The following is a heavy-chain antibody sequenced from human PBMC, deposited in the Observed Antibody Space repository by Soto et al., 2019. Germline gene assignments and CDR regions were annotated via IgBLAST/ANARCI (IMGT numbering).Heavy chain of an antibody. Sequence: SETLSLTCAVSGDSIIGIYHWAWIRQSPGRGLEWIASIYHTGTTYYTPSLESRVTISVDTSKNQFSLRLSSVTAADSAIYFCARAVLQTRNYYYYGMDVWGQGTTVTVSS. CDR2: IYHTGTT. V-gene: IGHV4-38-2*01. J-gene: IGHJ6*02. CDR3: ARAVLQTRNYYYYGMDV. CDR1: GDSIIGIYH. D-gene: IGHD2-15*01.